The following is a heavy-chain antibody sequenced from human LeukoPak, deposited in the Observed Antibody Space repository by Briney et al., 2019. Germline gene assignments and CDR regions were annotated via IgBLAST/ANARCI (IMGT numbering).Heavy chain of an antibody. CDR2: IYTGGST. CDR3: ARDFPFTSYYYGSGTYYYYYGMDV. J-gene: IGHJ6*02. Sequence: PGGSLRLSCAASGFTVSTNYRSWARQAPGKGLEWVSIIYTGGSTYYADSVKGRFTISRDNSKNALYLQMNSLRAEDTAVYYCARDFPFTSYYYGSGTYYYYYGMDVWGQGTTVTVSS. CDR1: GFTVSTNY. V-gene: IGHV3-66*02. D-gene: IGHD3-10*01.